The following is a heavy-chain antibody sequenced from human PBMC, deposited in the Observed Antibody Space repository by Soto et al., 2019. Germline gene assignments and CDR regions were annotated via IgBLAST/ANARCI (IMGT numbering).Heavy chain of an antibody. CDR2: IYPSDSDI. V-gene: IGHV5-51*01. D-gene: IGHD2-15*01. CDR1: GYTFTSYW. CDR3: VRSGTSSGRFSDY. Sequence: PGESLKISCKVSGYTFTSYWIGWVRQMPGEGLEWMGVIYPSDSDIRYSPSFQGKVTISADKSITTAYLQWSSLKAADTAMYYCVRSGTSSGRFSDYWGQGTLVTVSS. J-gene: IGHJ4*02.